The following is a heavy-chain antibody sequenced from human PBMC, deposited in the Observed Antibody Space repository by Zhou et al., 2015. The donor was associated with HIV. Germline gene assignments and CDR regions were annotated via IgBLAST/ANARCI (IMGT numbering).Heavy chain of an antibody. CDR2: YNLMLGTA. V-gene: IGHV1-69*06. CDR1: GGTFNIYA. Sequence: VQRWWQSGAEVKKPGSSVKVSCKASGGTFNIYAINWVRQAPGLGLEWMGGYNLMLGTADYAQKFQGRVSITADRSTSTAYMELRSLRFEDTAVYYCARDRGGATRPGWRYFDLWGRGTQVTVSS. CDR3: ARDRGGATRPGWRYFDL. J-gene: IGHJ2*01. D-gene: IGHD6-6*01.